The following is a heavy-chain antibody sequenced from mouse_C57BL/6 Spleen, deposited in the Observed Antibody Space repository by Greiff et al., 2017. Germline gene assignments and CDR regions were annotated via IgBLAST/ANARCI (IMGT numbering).Heavy chain of an antibody. J-gene: IGHJ2*01. V-gene: IGHV1-59*01. D-gene: IGHD2-4*01. CDR1: GYTFTSYW. Sequence: QVQLQQPGAELVRPGTSVKLSCKASGYTFTSYWMHWVKQRPGQGLEWIGVIDPSDSYTNYNQKFKGKATLTVDTSSGTAYMQLSSLTSEDSAVYYCARDYAKPSFDYWGQGTTLTVSS. CDR3: ARDYAKPSFDY. CDR2: IDPSDSYT.